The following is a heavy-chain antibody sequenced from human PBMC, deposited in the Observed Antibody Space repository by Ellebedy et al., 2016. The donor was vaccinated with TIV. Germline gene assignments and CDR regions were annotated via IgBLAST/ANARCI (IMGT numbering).Heavy chain of an antibody. CDR2: IKSKTDGGAA. Sequence: GGSLGLSCAASGFTFGNAWMNWVRQAPGKGLEWVGRIKSKTDGGAADYAAPVKGRFTISRDDSKNTLYLQMNSLKTEDTAVYFCTTVYRYNYDSVWGQGTLVTVSS. CDR1: GFTFGNAW. CDR3: TTVYRYNYDSV. V-gene: IGHV3-15*01. D-gene: IGHD5-18*01. J-gene: IGHJ4*02.